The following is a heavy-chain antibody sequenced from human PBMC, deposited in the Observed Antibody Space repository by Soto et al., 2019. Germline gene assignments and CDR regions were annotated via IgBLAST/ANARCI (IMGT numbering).Heavy chain of an antibody. J-gene: IGHJ4*02. CDR2: FDPEDGET. V-gene: IGHV1-24*01. Sequence: ASVKVSCKVSGYTLTELSMHWVRQAPGKGLEWMGGFDPEDGETIYAQKFQGRVTMTEDTSTDTAYMELSSLRSEDTAVYYCATEVYMVRGPTPRFDYWGQGTLVTVSS. CDR3: ATEVYMVRGPTPRFDY. CDR1: GYTLTELS. D-gene: IGHD3-10*01.